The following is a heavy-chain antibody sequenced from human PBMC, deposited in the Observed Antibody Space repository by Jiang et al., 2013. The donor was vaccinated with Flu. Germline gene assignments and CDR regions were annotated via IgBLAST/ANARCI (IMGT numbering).Heavy chain of an antibody. CDR3: AGDRLAVAAMYYYMDV. Sequence: GAEVKKPGASVKVSCKASAYTFTNFGLHWVRQAPGQSLEWMGWINAGNGDTRNSQKLQGRVTFSRDTSASTAYMELSSLRSEDTGVYYCAGDRLAVAAMYYYMDVWGKGTTVTVSS. D-gene: IGHD6-19*01. V-gene: IGHV1-3*01. CDR2: INAGNGDT. CDR1: AYTFTNFG. J-gene: IGHJ6*03.